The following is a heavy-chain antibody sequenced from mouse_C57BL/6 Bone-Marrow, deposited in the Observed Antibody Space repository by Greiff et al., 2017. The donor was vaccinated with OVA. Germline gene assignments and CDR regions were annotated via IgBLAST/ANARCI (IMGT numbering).Heavy chain of an antibody. V-gene: IGHV5-16*01. D-gene: IGHD2-4*01. CDR1: GFTFSDYY. J-gene: IGHJ2*01. CDR2: INYDGSST. Sequence: DVKLVESEGGLVQPGSSLKLSCTASGFTFSDYYMAWVRQVPEKVLEWVANINYDGSSTYYLDSLKSRFIISRDNAKNILYLQMSSLKSEDTATYYCARGDDYDDFDYWGQGTTLTVSS. CDR3: ARGDDYDDFDY.